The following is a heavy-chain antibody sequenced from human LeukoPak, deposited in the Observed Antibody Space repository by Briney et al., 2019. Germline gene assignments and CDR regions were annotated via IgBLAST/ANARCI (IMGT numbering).Heavy chain of an antibody. J-gene: IGHJ4*02. CDR2: ISSSSSTI. V-gene: IGHV3-48*01. Sequence: GGSLRLSCAASGFTFSSYSMNWVRQAPGKGLEWVSYISSSSSTIYYADSVKGRFTISRDNSKSTLCLQMNSLRAEDTAVYYCAKQLGYCSDGSCYFPYWGQGTLVTVSS. CDR3: AKQLGYCSDGSCYFPY. D-gene: IGHD2-15*01. CDR1: GFTFSSYS.